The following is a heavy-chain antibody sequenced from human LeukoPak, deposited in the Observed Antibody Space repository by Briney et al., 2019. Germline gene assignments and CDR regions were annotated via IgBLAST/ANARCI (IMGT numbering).Heavy chain of an antibody. D-gene: IGHD6-19*01. CDR1: GFTFSSYA. Sequence: GGSLRLSCAASGFTFSSYAMSWVRQAPGKGLEWVSAISGSGGSTYYADSVKGRFTISRDNSKNTLYLQMNSLRAEDTAVYYCAKVVGEAVAGTVDYFDYWGQGTLVTVSS. CDR3: AKVVGEAVAGTVDYFDY. CDR2: ISGSGGST. J-gene: IGHJ4*02. V-gene: IGHV3-23*01.